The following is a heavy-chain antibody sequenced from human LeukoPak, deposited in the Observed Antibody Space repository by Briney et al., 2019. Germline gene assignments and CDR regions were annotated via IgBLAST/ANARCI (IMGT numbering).Heavy chain of an antibody. J-gene: IGHJ4*02. V-gene: IGHV3-7*04. D-gene: IGHD5-24*01. Sequence: GGSLRLSCAASGFTFSSYWMSWVRQAPGKGLEWVANIKRDGGEKYYVDSVKGRFTISRDNAKNSLYLQMNSLRPEDTAVYYCAGRGDGNLYYFDHWRQGTLVTASS. CDR1: GFTFSSYW. CDR3: AGRGDGNLYYFDH. CDR2: IKRDGGEK.